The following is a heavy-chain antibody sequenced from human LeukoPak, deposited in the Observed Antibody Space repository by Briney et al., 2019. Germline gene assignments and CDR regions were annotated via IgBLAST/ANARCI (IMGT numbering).Heavy chain of an antibody. CDR1: GFTFSSYA. V-gene: IGHV3-30-3*01. CDR2: ISYDGSNK. J-gene: IGHJ5*02. CDR3: AQGLLS. Sequence: GGSLRLSCAASGFTFSSYAMSWVRQAPGKGLQWVAVISYDGSNKHYADSVQGRCTISRDNSKNTLYLQLNSLRAYDTAGFYCAQGLLSWGQGTLVTVAA.